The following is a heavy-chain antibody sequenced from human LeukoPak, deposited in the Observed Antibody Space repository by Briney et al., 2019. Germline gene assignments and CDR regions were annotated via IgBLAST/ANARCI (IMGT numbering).Heavy chain of an antibody. Sequence: GGFLRLSCAASGFIFSSYWMHWVRQAPGKGLVWVSRINSDGSSTSHADSVKGRFTISRDNAKNTLYLQMNSLRAEDTAVYYCARDRRYYDSSGYYSDPLDYWGQGTLVTVSS. CDR2: INSDGSST. J-gene: IGHJ4*02. CDR1: GFIFSSYW. V-gene: IGHV3-74*01. D-gene: IGHD3-22*01. CDR3: ARDRRYYDSSGYYSDPLDY.